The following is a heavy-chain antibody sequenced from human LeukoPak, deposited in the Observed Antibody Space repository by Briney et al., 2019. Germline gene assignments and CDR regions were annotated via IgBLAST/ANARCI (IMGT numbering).Heavy chain of an antibody. V-gene: IGHV3-74*01. CDR2: IKGDGIST. J-gene: IGHJ4*02. CDR3: AKDHYWSIDY. D-gene: IGHD3-3*01. Sequence: GGSLRLSCAASGFDFSSNWMHWVRHAPGQGLVRVSRIKGDGISTNYADSVKGRFTISRDIAKNTLYLQMNSLRAEDTGVYYCAKDHYWSIDYWGRGTLVTVSS. CDR1: GFDFSSNW.